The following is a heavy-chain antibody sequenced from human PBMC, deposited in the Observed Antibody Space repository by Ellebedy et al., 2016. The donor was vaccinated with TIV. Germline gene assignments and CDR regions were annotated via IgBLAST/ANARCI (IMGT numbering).Heavy chain of an antibody. CDR3: ARETGPPSYYFDY. V-gene: IGHV3-53*01. Sequence: PGGSLRLSCAASGFTVSTNYMSWVRQAPGKGLQWVSIIYSDGSAYYADSVKGRFTISRDSSKNTLYLQMNSLRVEDTAVYYCARETGPPSYYFDYWGQGTLVTISS. D-gene: IGHD3-10*01. CDR2: IYSDGSA. J-gene: IGHJ4*02. CDR1: GFTVSTNY.